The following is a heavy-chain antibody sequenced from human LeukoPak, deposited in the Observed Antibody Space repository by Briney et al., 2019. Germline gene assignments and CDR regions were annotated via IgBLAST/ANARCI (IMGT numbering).Heavy chain of an antibody. Sequence: SETLSLTCTVSGGSISSYYWSWIRQPPGKGLEWIGEINHSGSTNYNPSLKSRVTISVDTSKNQFSLKLSSVTAADTAVYYCARAVAAAGDDYWGQGTLVTVSS. J-gene: IGHJ4*02. CDR1: GGSISSYY. V-gene: IGHV4-34*01. CDR3: ARAVAAAGDDY. D-gene: IGHD6-13*01. CDR2: INHSGST.